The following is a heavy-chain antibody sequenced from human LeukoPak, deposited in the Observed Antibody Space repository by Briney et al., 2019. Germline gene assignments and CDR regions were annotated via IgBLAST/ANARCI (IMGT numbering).Heavy chain of an antibody. CDR2: INPNNGGT. CDR3: ARAEQWLYGGDY. V-gene: IGHV1-2*02. D-gene: IGHD6-19*01. J-gene: IGHJ4*02. Sequence: ASVKVSCKASGYTFTGYYMHWVRQAPGQGLEWMGWINPNNGGTNYAQKFQGRVTMTSDTSISTAYMELSWLRSDDTAVYYCARAEQWLYGGDYWGQGTLVTVSS. CDR1: GYTFTGYY.